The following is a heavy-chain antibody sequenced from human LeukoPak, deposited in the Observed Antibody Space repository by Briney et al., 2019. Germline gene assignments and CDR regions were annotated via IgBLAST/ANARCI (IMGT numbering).Heavy chain of an antibody. J-gene: IGHJ4*02. CDR3: ARKRAYSSSWYGGYFDY. Sequence: ASQTLSLTCTVSGGSISSGGYYWSWIRQPPGKGLEWIGYIYHSGSTYYNPSLKSRVTISVDRSKNQFSLKLSSVTAADTAVYYCARKRAYSSSWYGGYFDYWGQGTLVTVSS. V-gene: IGHV4-30-2*01. CDR2: IYHSGST. CDR1: GGSISSGGYY. D-gene: IGHD6-13*01.